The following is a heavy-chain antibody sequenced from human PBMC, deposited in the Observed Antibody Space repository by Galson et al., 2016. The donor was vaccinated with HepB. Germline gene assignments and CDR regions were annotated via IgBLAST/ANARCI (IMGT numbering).Heavy chain of an antibody. Sequence: SLRLSRAASGFTFYTFTMHWVRQSPGKGPECVAAISFDGSNRHYADSVRGRFTISRDNPRNTLYLQMDSLTTEDTAVYYCARGEIGTTLDWGQGALVTVSS. CDR3: ARGEIGTTLD. CDR1: GFTFYTFT. V-gene: IGHV3-30-3*01. CDR2: ISFDGSNR. J-gene: IGHJ4*02. D-gene: IGHD4-23*01.